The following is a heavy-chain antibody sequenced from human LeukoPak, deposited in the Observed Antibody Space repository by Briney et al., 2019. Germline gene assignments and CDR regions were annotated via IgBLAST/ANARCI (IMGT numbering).Heavy chain of an antibody. J-gene: IGHJ4*02. V-gene: IGHV4-39*01. CDR3: VGLNGGYYEAIFDY. Sequence: KTSETLSLTCTVSGGSISSSSYYWGWIRQPPGRGLECIGSMYYSGSTYYNPPLKSRVTISVDTSKNQFSLNLRSVTAADTAVYYCVGLNGGYYEAIFDYWGQGTLVTVSS. D-gene: IGHD3-22*01. CDR2: MYYSGST. CDR1: GGSISSSSYY.